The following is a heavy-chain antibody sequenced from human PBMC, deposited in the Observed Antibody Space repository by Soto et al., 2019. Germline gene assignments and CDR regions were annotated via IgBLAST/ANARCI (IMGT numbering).Heavy chain of an antibody. CDR1: CGSISSSSYY. J-gene: IGHJ6*02. Sequence: PSETLSLTCTVSCGSISSSSYYWGWIRQPPGKGLEWIGSIYYSGSTYYNPSLKSRVTISVDTSKNQFSLKLSSVTAADTAVYYCARQAPIAAAGPPFYYYYYGMDVWGQGTTVTVSS. CDR3: ARQAPIAAAGPPFYYYYYGMDV. D-gene: IGHD6-13*01. CDR2: IYYSGST. V-gene: IGHV4-39*01.